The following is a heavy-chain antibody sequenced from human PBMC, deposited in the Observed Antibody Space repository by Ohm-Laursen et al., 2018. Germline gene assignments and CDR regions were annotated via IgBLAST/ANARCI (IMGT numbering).Heavy chain of an antibody. D-gene: IGHD4-17*01. CDR2: ISYDGSNK. J-gene: IGHJ4*02. V-gene: IGHV3-30*18. CDR1: GFTFSSYE. CDR3: AKDLPFEDDYGDYAFDY. Sequence: SLRLSCAASGFTFSSYEMNWVRQAPGKGLEWVAVISYDGSNKYYADSVKGRFTISRDNSKNTLYLQMNSLRAEDTAVYYCAKDLPFEDDYGDYAFDYWGQGTLVTVSS.